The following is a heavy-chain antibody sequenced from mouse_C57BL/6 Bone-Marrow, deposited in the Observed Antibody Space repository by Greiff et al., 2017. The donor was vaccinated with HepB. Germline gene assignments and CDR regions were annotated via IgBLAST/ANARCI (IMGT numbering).Heavy chain of an antibody. CDR3: ARDRDWFFAY. V-gene: IGHV3-6*01. CDR2: ISYDGSN. CDR1: GYSITSGYY. J-gene: IGHJ3*01. Sequence: EVKVEESGPGLVKPSQSLSLTCSVTGYSITSGYYWNWIRQFPGNKLEWMGYISYDGSNNYNPSLKNRISITRDTSKNQFFLKLNSVTTEDTATYYCARDRDWFFAYWGQGTLVTVSA. D-gene: IGHD2-2*01.